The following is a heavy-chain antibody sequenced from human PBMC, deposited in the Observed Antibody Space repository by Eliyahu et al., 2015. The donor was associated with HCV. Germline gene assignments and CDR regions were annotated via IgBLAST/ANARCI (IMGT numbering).Heavy chain of an antibody. CDR3: ARHDLVVVVAATRYAFDI. V-gene: IGHV1-18*01. D-gene: IGHD2-15*01. Sequence: QVQLVQSGAEVKKPGASVKVSCKASGYTFTSYGISWVRQAPGQGLEWMGWISAYNGNTNYAQKLQGRVTMTTDTSTSTAYMELRSLRSDDTAVYYCARHDLVVVVAATRYAFDIWGQGTMVTVSS. J-gene: IGHJ3*02. CDR1: GYTFTSYG. CDR2: ISAYNGNT.